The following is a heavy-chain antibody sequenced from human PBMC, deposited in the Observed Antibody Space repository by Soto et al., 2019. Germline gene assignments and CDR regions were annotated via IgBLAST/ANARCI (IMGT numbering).Heavy chain of an antibody. CDR2: IWYDGSNK. V-gene: IGHV3-33*01. CDR1: GFTFSSYG. Sequence: QVQLVESGGGVVQPGRSLRLSCEASGFTFSSYGMHWVRQAPGKGLEWVAVIWYDGSNKYYADSVKGRFTISRDNSKNTLYLQMNSLRAEDTAVYYCARGPDPIDYWGQGTLVTVSS. J-gene: IGHJ4*02. CDR3: ARGPDPIDY.